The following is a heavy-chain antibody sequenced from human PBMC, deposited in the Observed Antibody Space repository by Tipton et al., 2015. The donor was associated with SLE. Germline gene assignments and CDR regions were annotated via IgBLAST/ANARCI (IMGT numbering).Heavy chain of an antibody. D-gene: IGHD1-26*01. Sequence: GSLRLSCAGFRFTFSSYAMTWVRRAPGKGLEWVSGISGSGDFTYYADSVKGRFTISRDNSKNILYLQMSSVRAEDTAVYFCAKDVYSGSYLGDTFDLWGQGTMVTVSS. J-gene: IGHJ3*01. CDR2: ISGSGDFT. V-gene: IGHV3-23*01. CDR1: RFTFSSYA. CDR3: AKDVYSGSYLGDTFDL.